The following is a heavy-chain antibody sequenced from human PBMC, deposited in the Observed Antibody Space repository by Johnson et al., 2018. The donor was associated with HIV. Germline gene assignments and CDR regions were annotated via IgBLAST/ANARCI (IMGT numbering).Heavy chain of an antibody. CDR2: ISGSGGST. CDR1: GFAFSSYA. D-gene: IGHD4-17*01. J-gene: IGHJ3*02. Sequence: VQLVESGGGLVQPGGSLRLSCAASGFAFSSYAVTWVRQTSGKGLEWVSAISGSGGSTYYADSVMGRFTISRDNSKNTLYLQLNSLRLDDTAVYFCARSTGAFDIWGQGTMVTVSS. V-gene: IGHV3-23*04. CDR3: ARSTGAFDI.